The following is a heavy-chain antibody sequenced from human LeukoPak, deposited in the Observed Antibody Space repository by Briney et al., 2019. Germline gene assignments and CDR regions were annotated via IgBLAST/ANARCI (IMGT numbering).Heavy chain of an antibody. CDR2: IKQDGSEK. D-gene: IGHD3-10*02. CDR3: AELGITMIGGV. J-gene: IGHJ6*04. V-gene: IGHV3-7*01. CDR1: GFIFRDFS. Sequence: GGSLRLSCSVSGFIFRDFSMSWVRQAPGKGLEWVANIKQDGSEKSYVDSVKGRFTISRNSARNSLYLQMNSLRAEDTAVYYCAELGITMIGGVWGKGTTVTISS.